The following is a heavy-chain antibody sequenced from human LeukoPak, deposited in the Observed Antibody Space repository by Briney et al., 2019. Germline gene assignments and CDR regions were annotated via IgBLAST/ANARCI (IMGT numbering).Heavy chain of an antibody. D-gene: IGHD3-22*01. CDR2: ISSSSSYI. J-gene: IGHJ4*02. Sequence: GRSLRLSCAPSGFTFSSYSMNWVRQAPGNGLEWVSSISSSSSYIYYADSVKGRFTISRDNAKNSLYLQMNSLRAEDTAVYYCARLTYYYDSSGYYSDYWGQGTLVTVSS. CDR3: ARLTYYYDSSGYYSDY. CDR1: GFTFSSYS. V-gene: IGHV3-21*01.